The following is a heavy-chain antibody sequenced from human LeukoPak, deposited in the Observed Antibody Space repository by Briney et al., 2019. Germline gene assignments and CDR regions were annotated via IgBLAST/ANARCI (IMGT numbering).Heavy chain of an antibody. CDR3: ARDPTADDY. CDR1: GFTFSNYA. J-gene: IGHJ4*02. Sequence: PGGSLRLSCKASGFTFSNYAMNWVRQAPGKGLEWVSSITSVSSYKYCADSVKGRFTISRDNAKNSLFLQMNSLRAEDTAIYYCARDPTADDYWGQGTLVTVSS. CDR2: ITSVSSYK. V-gene: IGHV3-21*01. D-gene: IGHD2-2*01.